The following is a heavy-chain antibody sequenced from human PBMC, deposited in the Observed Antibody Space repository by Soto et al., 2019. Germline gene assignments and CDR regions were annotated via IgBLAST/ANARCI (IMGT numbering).Heavy chain of an antibody. V-gene: IGHV3-30*03. CDR3: ARDVLAVAEANVPLDY. CDR2: ISYDGSNK. J-gene: IGHJ4*02. Sequence: QVQLVESGGGVVQPGRSLRLSCAASGFTFSSYGMHWVRQAPGKGLEWVAVISYDGSNKYYADSVKGRFTISRDNSKNTLYLQMNSLRAEGMAVYYCARDVLAVAEANVPLDYWGQGTLVTVSS. CDR1: GFTFSSYG. D-gene: IGHD6-19*01.